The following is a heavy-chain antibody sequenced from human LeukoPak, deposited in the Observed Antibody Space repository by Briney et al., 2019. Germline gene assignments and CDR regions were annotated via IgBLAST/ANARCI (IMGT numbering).Heavy chain of an antibody. CDR2: IIPIFGTA. V-gene: IGHV1-69*13. D-gene: IGHD2-8*01. Sequence: SVNVSCKASVGTFSSYAIRWVRPAPGKGLEWMGRIIPIFGTANYAQKFQGRVTITADESTSTAYMELSSLRSEDTAVYYCARDRDGNGEGRAFGYWGQGTLVTVSS. CDR1: VGTFSSYA. CDR3: ARDRDGNGEGRAFGY. J-gene: IGHJ4*02.